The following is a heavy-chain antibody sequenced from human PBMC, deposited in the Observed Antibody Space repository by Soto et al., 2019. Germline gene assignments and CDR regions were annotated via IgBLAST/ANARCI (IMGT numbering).Heavy chain of an antibody. CDR2: IFHSGST. V-gene: IGHV4-4*02. Sequence: QVQLQESGPGLVKPSGTLSLTCAVSGGSISSSNWWRWVRQPPGTGLEWIGEIFHSGSTNYNPSLKSRVTRSVDKSKNQFSLKLSSVTAADTAVYYCARSSMQLVPLGYWGQGTLVTVSS. CDR3: ARSSMQLVPLGY. D-gene: IGHD6-13*01. J-gene: IGHJ4*02. CDR1: GGSISSSNW.